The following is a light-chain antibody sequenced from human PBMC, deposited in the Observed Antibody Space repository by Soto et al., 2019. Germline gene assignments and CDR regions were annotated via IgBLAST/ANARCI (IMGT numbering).Light chain of an antibody. CDR2: GDS. V-gene: IGLV1-40*01. Sequence: QSVLTQPPSVSGAPGQTVTISCTGSSSNIGARYGVHWYQQLPGTAPKLLIFGDSNRPSGVPDRFSGSKSGTSASLAITGLQAEDEADYYCQSYDSSLRAVIFGGGTKLTVL. CDR1: SSNIGARYG. J-gene: IGLJ2*01. CDR3: QSYDSSLRAVI.